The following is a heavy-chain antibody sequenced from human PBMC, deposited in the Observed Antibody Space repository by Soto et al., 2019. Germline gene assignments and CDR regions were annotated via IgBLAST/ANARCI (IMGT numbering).Heavy chain of an antibody. V-gene: IGHV4-59*01. D-gene: IGHD2-15*01. J-gene: IGHJ4*02. CDR2: IYYSGST. CDR1: GGSISSYY. CDR3: ARGSELGYCSGGSCYDN. Sequence: SETLSLTCTVSGGSISSYYWSWIRQPPGKGLEWIGYIYYSGSTNYNPSLKSRVTISVDTSKNQFSLKLSSVTAADTAVYYCARGSELGYCSGGSCYDNWGQGTLVTVSS.